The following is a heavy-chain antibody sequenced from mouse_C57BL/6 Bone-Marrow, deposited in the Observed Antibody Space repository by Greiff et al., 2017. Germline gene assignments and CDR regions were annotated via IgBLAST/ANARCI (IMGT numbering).Heavy chain of an antibody. V-gene: IGHV5-4*03. Sequence: EVKLMESGGGLVKPGGSLKLSCAASGFTFSSYAMSWVRQTPEKRLEWVATISDGGSYTYYPDNVKGRFTISRDNAKNTLFLQMTSLRSEDTAMYYCARGRSLDYWGQGTTLTVSS. CDR3: ARGRSLDY. J-gene: IGHJ2*01. CDR1: GFTFSSYA. CDR2: ISDGGSYT.